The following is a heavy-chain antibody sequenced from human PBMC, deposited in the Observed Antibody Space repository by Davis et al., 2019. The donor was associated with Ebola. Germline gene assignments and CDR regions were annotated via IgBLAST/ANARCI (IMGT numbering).Heavy chain of an antibody. CDR3: ARDLRDYYYGMDV. Sequence: MPSETLSLTCTVSGGSIRTGGYYWSWNRQHPGKGLEWIGYIYYSGSAYYNPSLKSRVTISIDRSKNQFSLKLTSVTAADTAVYYCARDLRDYYYGMDVWGKGTTVTVSS. J-gene: IGHJ6*04. CDR1: GGSIRTGGYY. CDR2: IYYSGSA. D-gene: IGHD4-17*01. V-gene: IGHV4-31*03.